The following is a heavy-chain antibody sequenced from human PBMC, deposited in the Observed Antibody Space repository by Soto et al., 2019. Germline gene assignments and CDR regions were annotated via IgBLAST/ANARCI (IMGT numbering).Heavy chain of an antibody. CDR2: IRNKVDDYAT. J-gene: IGHJ4*02. CDR1: GFTVSGSA. Sequence: EVQVVESGGGLVQPGGSLKLSCAVSGFTVSGSAMHWVRQASGKGLEWVGRIRNKVDDYATAYRASVEGRFSIARDDSKNSAYLQMISLTTDDTAVYYCTVGGGDYWGQGTLVTVSS. V-gene: IGHV3-73*02. D-gene: IGHD3-10*01. CDR3: TVGGGDY.